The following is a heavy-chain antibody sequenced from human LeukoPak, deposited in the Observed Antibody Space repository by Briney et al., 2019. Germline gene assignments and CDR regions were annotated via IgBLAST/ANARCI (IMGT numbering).Heavy chain of an antibody. D-gene: IGHD3-10*02. CDR2: IGYDGSNK. CDR3: AKDHVGGQGRFSYFDN. Sequence: GGSLRLSCAVSGFTFTSYGIHWVRQAPGKGLEWVAFIGYDGSNKNYVDSVKGRFTISRDNSKNTLFLQMIRLRPEDTAVYYCAKDHVGGQGRFSYFDNWGQGTLVTVSS. J-gene: IGHJ4*02. V-gene: IGHV3-30*02. CDR1: GFTFTSYG.